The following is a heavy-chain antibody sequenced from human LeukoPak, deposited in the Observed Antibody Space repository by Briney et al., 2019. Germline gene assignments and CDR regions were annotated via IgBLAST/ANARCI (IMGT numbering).Heavy chain of an antibody. CDR2: IRYDGSNK. D-gene: IGHD3-10*01. CDR1: GFTFSSYG. V-gene: IGHV3-30*02. J-gene: IGHJ6*02. Sequence: GGSLRLSCAASGFTFSSYGMHWVRQAPGKGLEWVAFIRYDGSNKYYADSVKGRFTISRDNSKNTLYLQMNSLRAEDTAVYYCAKGLWFGELSPRNYGMDVWGQGTTVTVSS. CDR3: AKGLWFGELSPRNYGMDV.